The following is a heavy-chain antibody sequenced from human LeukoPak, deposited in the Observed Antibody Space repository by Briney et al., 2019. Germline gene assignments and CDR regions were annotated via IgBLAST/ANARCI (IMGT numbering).Heavy chain of an antibody. J-gene: IGHJ4*02. V-gene: IGHV3-33*01. Sequence: GGSLRLSCEASAFTFRNYGMHWVRQAPGKGLEWVGVIWFDGSNKYYGDSVKGRFTISRDNSKNIPYLQMNSLRAEDTAVYYCAREGSSYSRDYWGQGTLVTVSS. CDR2: IWFDGSNK. CDR1: AFTFRNYG. CDR3: AREGSSYSRDY. D-gene: IGHD2-21*01.